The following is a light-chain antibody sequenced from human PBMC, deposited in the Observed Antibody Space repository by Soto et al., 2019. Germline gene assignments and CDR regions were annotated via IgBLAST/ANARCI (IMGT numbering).Light chain of an antibody. V-gene: IGKV1-39*01. J-gene: IGKJ2*01. CDR2: AAS. Sequence: DIQMTQSPSSLSASVGDRVTITCRASQSISSYLNWYQQKPGKAPKLLIYAASSLQSGVPSRFSGSGSGTDFTLSISSLQPEDFRTYYCQQSYSTPYTVGRGTKLEIK. CDR3: QQSYSTPYT. CDR1: QSISSY.